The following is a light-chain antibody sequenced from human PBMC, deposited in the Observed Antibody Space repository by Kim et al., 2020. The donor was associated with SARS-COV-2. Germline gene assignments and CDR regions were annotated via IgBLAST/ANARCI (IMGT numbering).Light chain of an antibody. CDR1: SLRTYY. V-gene: IGLV3-19*01. Sequence: SSELTQDPAVSVALGQTVRITCQGDSLRTYYTTWFQKKPGQAPIVVFNGKNNRPSGIPDRFSGSSAGNTATLTITATQAGDEADYYCNSRHNIDNGQFGGGTRLTV. CDR3: NSRHNIDNGQ. CDR2: GKN. J-gene: IGLJ2*01.